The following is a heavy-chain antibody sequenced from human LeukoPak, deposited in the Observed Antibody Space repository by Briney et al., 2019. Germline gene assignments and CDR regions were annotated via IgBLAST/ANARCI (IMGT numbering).Heavy chain of an antibody. CDR1: GFTFSSYA. J-gene: IGHJ4*02. D-gene: IGHD6-6*01. Sequence: PGGSLRLSCAASGFTFSSYAMSWVRQAPGKGLEWASAISGSGGSTYYADSVKGRFTISRDNSKNTLYLQMNSLRAEDTAVYYCQLVSSSSGDYWGQGTLVTVSS. CDR3: QLVSSSSGDY. V-gene: IGHV3-23*01. CDR2: ISGSGGST.